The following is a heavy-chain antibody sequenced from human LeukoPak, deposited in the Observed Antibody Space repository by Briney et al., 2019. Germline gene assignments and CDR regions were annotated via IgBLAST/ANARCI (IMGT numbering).Heavy chain of an antibody. Sequence: SQTLSLTCTVSGGSINSGDYYWGWIRQPPGKGLEWIGYIYHSGSAYYSPSLKSRVTILVDRSKNQFSLKLSSVTAADTAVYYCARVPRSYYYYYYMDVWGKGTTVTVSS. J-gene: IGHJ6*03. CDR2: IYHSGSA. CDR3: ARVPRSYYYYYYMDV. V-gene: IGHV4-30-2*01. CDR1: GGSINSGDYY.